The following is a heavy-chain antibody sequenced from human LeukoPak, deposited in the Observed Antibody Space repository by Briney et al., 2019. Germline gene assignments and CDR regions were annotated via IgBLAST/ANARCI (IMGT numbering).Heavy chain of an antibody. CDR2: ISYDGSNK. D-gene: IGHD4-17*01. CDR3: ARVPNYGDRDSYGMDV. J-gene: IGHJ6*02. V-gene: IGHV3-30-3*01. CDR1: GFTFSSYA. Sequence: PGRSLRLSCAASGFTFSSYAMHWVRQAPGKGLEGVAVISYDGSNKYYADSVKGRFTISRDNSKNTLYLQMNSLRAEDTAVYYCARVPNYGDRDSYGMDVWGQGTTVTVSS.